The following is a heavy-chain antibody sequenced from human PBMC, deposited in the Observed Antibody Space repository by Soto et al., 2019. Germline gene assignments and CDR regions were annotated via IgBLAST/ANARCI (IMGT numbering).Heavy chain of an antibody. CDR2: MYYTGST. CDR1: GGSISNYY. Sequence: QVQLQESGPGLVKPSETLSLTCTVSGGSISNYYWSWVRQPPGKGLEWIGFMYYTGSTNYNSSLKSRVTLSLGTSKNQFSLQLSSVTAADTAVYYCAGCGYSVASGYYFDYWGQGTLVTVSS. CDR3: AGCGYSVASGYYFDY. J-gene: IGHJ4*02. D-gene: IGHD5-18*01. V-gene: IGHV4-59*01.